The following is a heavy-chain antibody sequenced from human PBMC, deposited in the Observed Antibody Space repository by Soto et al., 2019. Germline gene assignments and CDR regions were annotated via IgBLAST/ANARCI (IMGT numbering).Heavy chain of an antibody. V-gene: IGHV3-30*04. J-gene: IGHJ4*02. D-gene: IGHD2-2*01. CDR3: ATRIGSIGWYWLDS. Sequence: PGGSLRLSCAASGFTFSSYAIHWFRQAPGTGLEWVAVISYDGRDKYYPDSVKGRFTISRDNSKNTLYLQMNSLRAEDTAMYYCATRIGSIGWYWLDSWGQGTQVTVSS. CDR2: ISYDGRDK. CDR1: GFTFSSYA.